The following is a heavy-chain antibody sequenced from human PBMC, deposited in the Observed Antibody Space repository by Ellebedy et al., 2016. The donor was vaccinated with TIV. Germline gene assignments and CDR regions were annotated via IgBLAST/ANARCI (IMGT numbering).Heavy chain of an antibody. CDR2: ISYGGTNK. CDR1: GFTFSNYT. J-gene: IGHJ4*02. Sequence: PGGSLRLSCAVSGFTFSNYTMHWVRQAPGKGLEWVAVISYGGTNKYYADSVRGRFTISTDNSKNTVFLQMNSLRVEDTAVYYCARDRPNWGNDYWGQGTLVTVSS. D-gene: IGHD7-27*01. CDR3: ARDRPNWGNDY. V-gene: IGHV3-30*01.